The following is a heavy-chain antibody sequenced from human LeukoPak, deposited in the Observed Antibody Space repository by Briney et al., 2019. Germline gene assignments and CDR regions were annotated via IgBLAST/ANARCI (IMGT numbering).Heavy chain of an antibody. CDR3: ARNQRDYLFDY. CDR2: IYYSGNT. J-gene: IGHJ4*02. CDR1: GGSVSTSSYY. D-gene: IGHD4-17*01. Sequence: SETLSLTCTVSGGSVSTSSYYWGWVRQPPGRGLEWIGSIYYSGNTYYNPSLKSRVTISVDTSKNQFSLKLSSVTAADTAVYYCARNQRDYLFDYWGQGTLVTVSS. V-gene: IGHV4-39*01.